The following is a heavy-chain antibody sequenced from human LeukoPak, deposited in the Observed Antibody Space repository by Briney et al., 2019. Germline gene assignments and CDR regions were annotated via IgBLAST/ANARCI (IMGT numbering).Heavy chain of an antibody. D-gene: IGHD3-10*01. J-gene: IGHJ4*02. Sequence: GGSLRLSCAASGFTFSSYAMHWVRQAPGKGLEWVAVISYDGSNKYYADSVKGRFTISRDNSKNTLYLQMNSLRAEDTAVYYCARRPRLLWFGEDLRDHTYYWGQGTLVTVSS. CDR2: ISYDGSNK. CDR1: GFTFSSYA. V-gene: IGHV3-30-3*01. CDR3: ARRPRLLWFGEDLRDHTYY.